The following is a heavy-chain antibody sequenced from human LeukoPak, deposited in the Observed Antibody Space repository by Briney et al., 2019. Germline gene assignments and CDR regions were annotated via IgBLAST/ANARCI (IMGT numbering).Heavy chain of an antibody. Sequence: PGGSLRLSCAASGFTFSNYWMSWVRQAPGKGLEWVANIKQDRSEKYYVDSVKGRFTISRDNAKNSLYLQMNSLRAEDTAVYYCARGEWSSSPFDYWGQGTLVTVSS. CDR2: IKQDRSEK. CDR1: GFTFSNYW. D-gene: IGHD6-6*01. V-gene: IGHV3-7*01. J-gene: IGHJ4*02. CDR3: ARGEWSSSPFDY.